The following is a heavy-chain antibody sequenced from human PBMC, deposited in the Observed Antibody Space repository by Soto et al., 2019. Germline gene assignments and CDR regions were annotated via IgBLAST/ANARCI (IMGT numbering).Heavy chain of an antibody. CDR3: ARQEGGTAPCDAFNI. Sequence: PGESLKISCKGSGYSFSTYWIAWVRQMPGRGLEWMGIIDPGDSDSRYSPSFQGQVTISADKSISTAYLQWSSLKASDTAIYYCARQEGGTAPCDAFNIWGQGTMVTVSS. CDR1: GYSFSTYW. V-gene: IGHV5-51*01. D-gene: IGHD3-16*01. J-gene: IGHJ3*02. CDR2: IDPGDSDS.